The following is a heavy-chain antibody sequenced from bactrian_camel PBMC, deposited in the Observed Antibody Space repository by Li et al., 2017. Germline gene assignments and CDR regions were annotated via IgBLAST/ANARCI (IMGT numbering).Heavy chain of an antibody. J-gene: IGHJ4*01. Sequence: HVQLVESGGALVQPGGSLRLSCAVSGYTVSDYCMAWFRQAPGKEREGVARIATGSGNTYYADSVKGRFTVSQDNAKNTVYLQMNSLKSEDTAVYYCAPRLAINSDYTPPGQGTQVTVS. D-gene: IGHD4*01. V-gene: IGHV3S1*01. CDR1: GYTVSDYC. CDR2: IATGSGNT.